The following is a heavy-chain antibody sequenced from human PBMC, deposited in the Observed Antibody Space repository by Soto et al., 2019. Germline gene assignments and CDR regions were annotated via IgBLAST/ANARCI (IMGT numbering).Heavy chain of an antibody. CDR3: ATQGGGNRPEKFYGY. Sequence: EVQLLESGGNLVQPGGSLRLSCAASGFRFSTYAMSWVRQAPGKGLEWVSAISGSGAVTYYTDSVKGRFTLSRDNSRNTLYLQMNSLRVDDTAMYYCATQGGGNRPEKFYGYWGQGTLVTVAS. CDR1: GFRFSTYA. J-gene: IGHJ4*02. D-gene: IGHD3-10*01. CDR2: ISGSGAVT. V-gene: IGHV3-23*01.